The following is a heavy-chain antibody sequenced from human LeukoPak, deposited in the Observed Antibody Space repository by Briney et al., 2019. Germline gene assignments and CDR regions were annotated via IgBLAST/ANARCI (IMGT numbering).Heavy chain of an antibody. D-gene: IGHD2-15*01. CDR1: GGSISSYY. J-gene: IGHJ5*02. V-gene: IGHV4-59*01. CDR2: IYYSGST. Sequence: SETLSLTCTVSGGSISSYYWSWIRQPPGKGLEWIGYIYYSGSTNYNPSLKSRVTISVDTSKNQFSLKLSSVTAADTAVYYCARVGGRSGGSCYPHWFDPWGQGTLVTVSS. CDR3: ARVGGRSGGSCYPHWFDP.